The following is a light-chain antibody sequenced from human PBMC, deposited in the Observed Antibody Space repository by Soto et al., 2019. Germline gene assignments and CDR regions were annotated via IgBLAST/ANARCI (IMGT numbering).Light chain of an antibody. CDR2: GAS. V-gene: IGKV3-15*01. Sequence: EIVMTQSPGTLSLSPGERATLSCRASQSVSGSYLAWYQQKPGQAPRLLIYGASTRATGIPPRCSGSGAGTEFTLPISSLQSEDFAVYYCQQYNNWPPITFGQGTRLEIK. CDR3: QQYNNWPPIT. J-gene: IGKJ5*01. CDR1: QSVSGSY.